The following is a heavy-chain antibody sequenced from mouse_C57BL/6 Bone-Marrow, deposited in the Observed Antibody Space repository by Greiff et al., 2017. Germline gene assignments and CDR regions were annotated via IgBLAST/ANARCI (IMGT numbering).Heavy chain of an antibody. D-gene: IGHD1-1*01. CDR2: IDPANGDT. V-gene: IGHV14-4*01. CDR3: SSARNYAWFAY. J-gene: IGHJ3*01. Sequence: EVQLQQPGAELVRPGASVKLSCTASGFNIKDDYMHWVKQRPEQGLEWIGWIDPANGDTEYASKFQGKATITADTSSNTAYLQRSSLTSEDTAVYYGSSARNYAWFAYWGQGTLVTVSA. CDR1: GFNIKDDY.